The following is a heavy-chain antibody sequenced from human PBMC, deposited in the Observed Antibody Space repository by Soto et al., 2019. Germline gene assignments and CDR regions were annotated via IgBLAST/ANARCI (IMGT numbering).Heavy chain of an antibody. Sequence: GGSLRLSCAASGFTFSSYGMHWVRQAPGKGLEWVAVIWYDGSNKYYADSVKGRFTISRDNSKNTLYLQMNSLRAEDTAVYYCARVRYSGSYSPATTIDYWGQGTLVTVSS. CDR1: GFTFSSYG. CDR3: ARVRYSGSYSPATTIDY. V-gene: IGHV3-33*01. J-gene: IGHJ4*02. CDR2: IWYDGSNK. D-gene: IGHD1-26*01.